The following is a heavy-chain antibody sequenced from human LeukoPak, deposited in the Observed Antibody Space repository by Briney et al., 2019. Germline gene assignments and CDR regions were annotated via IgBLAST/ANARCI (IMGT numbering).Heavy chain of an antibody. D-gene: IGHD6-19*01. V-gene: IGHV4-59*01. CDR3: ARDGVAVSPTGSNWYFDL. CDR1: GGSIGTYY. CDR2: GSYSGGS. Sequence: SETLSLTCTVSGGSIGTYYWIWMRQPPGKGLEWIGYGSYSGGSKCSPSLKSRVTISVDTSKNQFSLKLTSVTAADTAVYYCARDGVAVSPTGSNWYFDLWGRGRLVTVSS. J-gene: IGHJ2*01.